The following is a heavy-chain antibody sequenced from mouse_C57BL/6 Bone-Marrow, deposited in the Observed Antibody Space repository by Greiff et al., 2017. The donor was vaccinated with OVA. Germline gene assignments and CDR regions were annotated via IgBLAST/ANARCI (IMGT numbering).Heavy chain of an antibody. CDR3: AREGDGNYNFDY. J-gene: IGHJ2*01. Sequence: VQLKQSGPELVKPGASVKIPCKASGYTFTDYNMDWVKQSHGKSLEWIGDINPNNGGTIYNQKFKGKATLTVDKSSSTAYMELRSLTSEDTAVYYCAREGDGNYNFDYWGQGTTLTVSS. CDR2: INPNNGGT. V-gene: IGHV1-18*01. D-gene: IGHD2-1*01. CDR1: GYTFTDYN.